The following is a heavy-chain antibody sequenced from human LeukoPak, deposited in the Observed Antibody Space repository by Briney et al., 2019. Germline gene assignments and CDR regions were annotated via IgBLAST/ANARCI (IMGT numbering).Heavy chain of an antibody. CDR2: ISYDGSNK. Sequence: PGGSLRLSCAASGFTFSSYSMNWVRQAPGKGLEWVAVISYDGSNKYYADSVKGRFTISRDNSKNTLYLQMNSLRAEDTAVYYCARDGGYDSYYYYYMDVWGKGTTVTVSS. D-gene: IGHD5-12*01. V-gene: IGHV3-30*03. CDR3: ARDGGYDSYYYYYMDV. J-gene: IGHJ6*03. CDR1: GFTFSSYS.